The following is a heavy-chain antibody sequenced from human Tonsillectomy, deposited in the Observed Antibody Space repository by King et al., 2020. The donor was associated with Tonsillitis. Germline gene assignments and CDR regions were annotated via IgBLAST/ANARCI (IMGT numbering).Heavy chain of an antibody. CDR2: ISWNSGSI. V-gene: IGHV3-9*01. Sequence: VQLVESGGGLVQPGRSLRLSCAASGFTFDDYAMHWVRQAPGKGLEWVSGISWNSGSIGYADSVKGRFPLSRDNAKNSLYLQMNSLRAEDTALYYCAKGTTVVTPYYYYGMDVWGQGTTVTVSS. D-gene: IGHD4-23*01. J-gene: IGHJ6*02. CDR1: GFTFDDYA. CDR3: AKGTTVVTPYYYYGMDV.